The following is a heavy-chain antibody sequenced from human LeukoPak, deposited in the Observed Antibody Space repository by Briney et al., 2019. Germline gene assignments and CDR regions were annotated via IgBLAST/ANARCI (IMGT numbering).Heavy chain of an antibody. CDR2: IYHSGST. Sequence: SETLSLTCTVSGYSISSGYYWGWIRQPPGKGLEWIGSIYHSGSTYYNPSLKSRVTISVDTSKNQFSLKLSSVTAADTAVYYCARVLYSSSWYDAFDIWGQGTMVTVSS. V-gene: IGHV4-38-2*02. CDR3: ARVLYSSSWYDAFDI. D-gene: IGHD6-13*01. CDR1: GYSISSGYY. J-gene: IGHJ3*02.